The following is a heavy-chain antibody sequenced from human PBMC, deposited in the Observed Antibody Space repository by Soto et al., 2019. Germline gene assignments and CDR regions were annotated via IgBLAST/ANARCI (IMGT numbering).Heavy chain of an antibody. Sequence: QVQLVQSGAEVRKSGSTVKVSCQASGGSFGNNAISWVRQAPGQGLEWMGGIVPIFGTTNYAQKFQGRVTITADKSTNVAYLEPSNLRSEDTATYFCARFAESSGYMDIWGQGALVTVSS. J-gene: IGHJ4*02. V-gene: IGHV1-69*06. CDR3: ARFAESSGYMDI. CDR2: IVPIFGTT. CDR1: GGSFGNNA. D-gene: IGHD5-12*01.